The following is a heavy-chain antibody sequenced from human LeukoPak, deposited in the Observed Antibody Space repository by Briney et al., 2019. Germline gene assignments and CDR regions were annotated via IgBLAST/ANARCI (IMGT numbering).Heavy chain of an antibody. CDR2: ISYDGSNK. J-gene: IGHJ6*02. D-gene: IGHD3-10*01. CDR1: GFTFSSYA. CDR3: ARDWGFWYGSGRSGMDV. V-gene: IGHV3-30-3*01. Sequence: RGSLRLSCAASGFTFSSYAMHWVRQAPGKGLEWVAVISYDGSNKYYADSVKGRFTISRDNSKNTLYLQMNSLRAEDTAVYYCARDWGFWYGSGRSGMDVWGQGTTVTVSS.